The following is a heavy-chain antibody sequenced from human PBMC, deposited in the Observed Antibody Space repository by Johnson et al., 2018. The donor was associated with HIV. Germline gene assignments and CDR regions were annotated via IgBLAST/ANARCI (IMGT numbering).Heavy chain of an antibody. CDR3: ARDGYYYDGSGYHAFDV. J-gene: IGHJ3*01. Sequence: QMLLVESGGGLVKPGGSLRLSCAASGFIFGDYYMSWIRQAPGKGLEWLSYITSSGTSSYYADSVKGRFTLSRDNAKDSLYLQMNSLRAEDTAVYYCARDGYYYDGSGYHAFDVWGQGTMVTVSS. V-gene: IGHV3-11*04. CDR2: ITSSGTSS. D-gene: IGHD3-22*01. CDR1: GFIFGDYY.